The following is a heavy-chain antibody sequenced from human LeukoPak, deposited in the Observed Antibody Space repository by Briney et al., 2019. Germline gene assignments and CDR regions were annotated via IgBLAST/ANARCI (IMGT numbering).Heavy chain of an antibody. CDR2: ISAYNGNT. Sequence: ASVKVSCKASGYTFTSYGISWVRQAPGQGLEWMGRISAYNGNTNYAQKLQGRVTMTTDTSTSTAYMELRSLRSDDTAVYYCARGGFRSGYGTLYYFDYWGQGTLVTVSS. V-gene: IGHV1-18*01. D-gene: IGHD5-12*01. CDR1: GYTFTSYG. CDR3: ARGGFRSGYGTLYYFDY. J-gene: IGHJ4*02.